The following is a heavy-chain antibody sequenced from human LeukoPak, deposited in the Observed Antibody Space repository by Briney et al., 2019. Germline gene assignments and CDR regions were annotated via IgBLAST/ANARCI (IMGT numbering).Heavy chain of an antibody. V-gene: IGHV3-21*01. CDR3: ARDFGERITIFGVAATLGY. D-gene: IGHD3-3*01. J-gene: IGHJ4*02. CDR1: GFTFSSYS. Sequence: GGSLRLSCAASGFTFSSYSMNWVRQVPGKGLEWVSSISSSSTYIYYAGSVKGRFTISRDNAKNSLYLQMNSLRAEDTAVYYCARDFGERITIFGVAATLGYWGQGTLVTVSS. CDR2: ISSSSTYI.